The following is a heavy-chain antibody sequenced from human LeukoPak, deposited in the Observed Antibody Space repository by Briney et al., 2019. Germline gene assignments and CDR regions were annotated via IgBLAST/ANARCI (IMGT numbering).Heavy chain of an antibody. CDR1: GYTXTSDYY. Sequence: GASVKVSCKASGYTXTSDYYIHWLRQAPGQGLEWMGIINPSGGATSYAQKFQGRVTMTRDTSTSTVYMELSSLRSEDTAVYYCARVALHCGGDCFDYWGQGALVTVSS. V-gene: IGHV1-46*01. CDR3: ARVALHCGGDCFDY. J-gene: IGHJ4*02. D-gene: IGHD2-21*01. CDR2: INPSGGAT.